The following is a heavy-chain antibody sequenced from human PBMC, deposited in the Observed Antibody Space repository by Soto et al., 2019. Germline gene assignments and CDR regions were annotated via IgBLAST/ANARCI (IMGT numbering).Heavy chain of an antibody. Sequence: SETLSHTCTFSGGSIISYYWSWIRQPTGKGLEWIGYIYYSGSTNYNPTLKSRVTISVDTSKNQFSLKLSSVTAADTAVYYCARSYGHAFDIWGQGTMVTVS. CDR2: IYYSGST. CDR3: ARSYGHAFDI. CDR1: GGSIISYY. V-gene: IGHV4-59*08. J-gene: IGHJ3*02. D-gene: IGHD1-26*01.